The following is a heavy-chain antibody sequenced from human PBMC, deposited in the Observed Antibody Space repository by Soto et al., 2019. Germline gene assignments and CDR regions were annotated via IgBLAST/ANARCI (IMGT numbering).Heavy chain of an antibody. V-gene: IGHV3-30-3*01. J-gene: IGHJ6*02. CDR2: ISYDGSNK. CDR1: GFTFSSYA. D-gene: IGHD6-6*01. Sequence: QVQLVESGGGVVQPGRSLRLSCAASGFTFSSYAMHWVRQAPGKGLEWVAVISYDGSNKYYADSVKGRFTISRDNSKNTLYLQMNSLRAEDTAVYYCARVRSSSSFHYYGMDVWGQGTTVTVSS. CDR3: ARVRSSSSFHYYGMDV.